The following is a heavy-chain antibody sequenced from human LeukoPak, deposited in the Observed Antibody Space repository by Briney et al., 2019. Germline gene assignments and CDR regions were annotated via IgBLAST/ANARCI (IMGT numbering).Heavy chain of an antibody. CDR1: RFTFSNYS. D-gene: IGHD2/OR15-2a*01. CDR2: ISRGSGHI. CDR3: AKDFLPSQYFYYYMDV. Sequence: GGSLRLSCAASRFTFSNYSMNWVRQAPGKGLEWVSSISRGSGHIYYADSVKGRFTISRDNSKNTLYMQMNSLRTEDTAVYYCAKDFLPSQYFYYYMDVWGKGTTVTVSS. J-gene: IGHJ6*03. V-gene: IGHV3-21*01.